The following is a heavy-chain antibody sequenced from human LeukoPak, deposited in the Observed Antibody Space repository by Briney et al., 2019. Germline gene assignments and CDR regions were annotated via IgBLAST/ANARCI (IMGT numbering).Heavy chain of an antibody. Sequence: SETLSLTCTVSGGSISSSSYYWGWIRQPPGKGLEWIGSIYYSGSAYYNSSLKSRVTVSVDTSRNQFSLKVNSATAADTAVYYCATMGDGYSPFNYWGQGTLVTVSS. D-gene: IGHD5-24*01. CDR3: ATMGDGYSPFNY. J-gene: IGHJ4*02. V-gene: IGHV4-39*07. CDR2: IYYSGSA. CDR1: GGSISSSSYY.